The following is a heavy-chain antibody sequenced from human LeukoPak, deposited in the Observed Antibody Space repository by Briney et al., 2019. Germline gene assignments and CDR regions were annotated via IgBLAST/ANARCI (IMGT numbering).Heavy chain of an antibody. CDR1: SGSIINYF. D-gene: IGHD5-18*01. V-gene: IGHV4-59*01. CDR3: ARARYSDGFGWFDY. Sequence: SETLSLTCTVSSGSIINYFWNWFRQSPGKGLGWIGYNSSSGRTNSNPSLKSRVTISVDMSKSQFSLKLRSVTAADTAVYYCARARYSDGFGWFDYWGQGALVIVSS. J-gene: IGHJ4*01. CDR2: NSSSGRT.